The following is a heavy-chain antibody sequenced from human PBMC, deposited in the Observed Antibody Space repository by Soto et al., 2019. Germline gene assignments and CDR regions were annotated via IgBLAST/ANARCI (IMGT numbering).Heavy chain of an antibody. CDR2: IYYSGTT. Sequence: PSETLSLTCSVSGASVSDKTFYWSWLRQSPGKGLEWIGYIYYSGTTNYNPSLKGRFTVSVDTSKNQFSLRLNSVTAADTALYYCARTTAVPNTLRSRYYFDYWGQGMLVTVSS. D-gene: IGHD4-17*01. CDR1: GASVSDKTFY. J-gene: IGHJ4*02. V-gene: IGHV4-61*01. CDR3: ARTTAVPNTLRSRYYFDY.